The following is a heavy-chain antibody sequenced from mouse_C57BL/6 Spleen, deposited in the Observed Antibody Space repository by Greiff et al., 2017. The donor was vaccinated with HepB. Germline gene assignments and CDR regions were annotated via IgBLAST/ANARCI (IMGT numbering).Heavy chain of an antibody. CDR2: ISYDGSN. V-gene: IGHV3-6*01. Sequence: EVQLQESGPGLVKPSQSLSLPCSVTGYSITSGYYWNWIRQFPGNKLEWMGYISYDGSNNYNPSLKNRISITRDTSKNQFFLKLNSVTTEDTATYYCAREGDYDGTDYWGQGTTLTVSS. J-gene: IGHJ2*01. CDR3: AREGDYDGTDY. CDR1: GYSITSGYY. D-gene: IGHD2-4*01.